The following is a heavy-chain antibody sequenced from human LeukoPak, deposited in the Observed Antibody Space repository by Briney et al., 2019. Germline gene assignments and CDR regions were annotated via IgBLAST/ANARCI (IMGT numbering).Heavy chain of an antibody. CDR1: GGSFSGYY. Sequence: PSATLSLTCAVYGGSFSGYYWSWIRQPPGKGLEWIGEINHSGSTNYNPSLKSRVTISVDTSKNQFSLKLSSVTAADTAVYYCARGLEGDSGSYYSNWFDPWGQGTLVTVSS. CDR3: ARGLEGDSGSYYSNWFDP. J-gene: IGHJ5*02. V-gene: IGHV4-34*01. CDR2: INHSGST. D-gene: IGHD1-26*01.